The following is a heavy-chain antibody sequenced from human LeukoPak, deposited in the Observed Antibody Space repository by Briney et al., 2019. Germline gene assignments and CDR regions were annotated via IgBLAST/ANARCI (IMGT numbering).Heavy chain of an antibody. V-gene: IGHV3-23*01. Sequence: GGSLRLSCAASGFTFSSYGMSWVRQAPGKGLEWVSAIGGRDGSTYYADSVKGRFTISRDNSKNTLYLQMNSLRAEDTAVYYCAKDLESYSTGCSFDCWGQGTLVTVSS. CDR2: IGGRDGST. J-gene: IGHJ4*02. D-gene: IGHD6-19*01. CDR1: GFTFSSYG. CDR3: AKDLESYSTGCSFDC.